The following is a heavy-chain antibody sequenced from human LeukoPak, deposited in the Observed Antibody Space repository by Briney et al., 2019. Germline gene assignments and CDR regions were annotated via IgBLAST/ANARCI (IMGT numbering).Heavy chain of an antibody. V-gene: IGHV4-59*01. CDR2: IYYSGST. CDR1: GGSFSSYY. J-gene: IGHJ3*02. Sequence: SETLSLTCTVSGGSFSSYYWSWIRQPPGKGLEWIGYIYYSGSTNYNPSLKSRVTISVDTSKNQFSLKLSSVTAADTAVYYCARDSYYDILTGYQEAAFDIWGQGTMVTVSS. D-gene: IGHD3-9*01. CDR3: ARDSYYDILTGYQEAAFDI.